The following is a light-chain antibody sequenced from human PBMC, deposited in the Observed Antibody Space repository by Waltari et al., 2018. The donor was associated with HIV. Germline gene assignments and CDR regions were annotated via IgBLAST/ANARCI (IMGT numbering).Light chain of an antibody. Sequence: EIQMPQSPSTLSAFVGDSVTITCRASLIIKTWLAWYQQKPGKAPKLRIYKASTFESGVPSRFSGSGSGTEFTLTISSLQPDDFASYYCQQYNPYPWTFGQGTKVEIK. CDR1: LIIKTW. CDR2: KAS. J-gene: IGKJ1*01. V-gene: IGKV1-5*03. CDR3: QQYNPYPWT.